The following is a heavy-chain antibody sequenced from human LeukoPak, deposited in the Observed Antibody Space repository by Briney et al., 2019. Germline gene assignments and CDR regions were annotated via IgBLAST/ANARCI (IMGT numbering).Heavy chain of an antibody. CDR2: ISSSSSYI. Sequence: PGGSLRLSCAASGFTFSSYSMNWVRQAPGKGLEWVSSISSSSSYIYYADSVKGRFTISRDNAKNSLYLQMNSLRAEDTAVYYCARGNYGSGSPNWFDPWGQGTLVTVSS. CDR1: GFTFSSYS. D-gene: IGHD3-10*01. J-gene: IGHJ5*02. CDR3: ARGNYGSGSPNWFDP. V-gene: IGHV3-21*01.